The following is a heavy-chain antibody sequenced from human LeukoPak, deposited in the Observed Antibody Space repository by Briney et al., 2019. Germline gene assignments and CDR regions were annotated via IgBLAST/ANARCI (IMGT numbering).Heavy chain of an antibody. J-gene: IGHJ4*02. CDR1: GFTVSSNY. CDR3: AREGSLPFGSKTD. D-gene: IGHD3-3*01. V-gene: IGHV3-66*01. Sequence: GGSLRLSCAASGFTVSSNYMSWVRQAPGKGLEWVSVIYSGGSTYYADSVKGRFTISRDNSKNTLYLQMNSLRGEDTGVYYCAREGSLPFGSKTDWGQGTLVTVSS. CDR2: IYSGGST.